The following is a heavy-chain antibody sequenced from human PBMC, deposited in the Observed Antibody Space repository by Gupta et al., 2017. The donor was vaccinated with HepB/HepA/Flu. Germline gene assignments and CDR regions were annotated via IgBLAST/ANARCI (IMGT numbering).Heavy chain of an antibody. J-gene: IGHJ4*02. D-gene: IGHD2-8*01. CDR2: MNPNSGNT. CDR3: ARGQVTGVRPNYFDY. Sequence: VQVVEAGTEVEQAGASGKVSCKAVDYISHSYDLKWVRQATGQGLEWMGWMNPNSGNTGYAQKFQGRVTITRNTSISTAYMERSSLRSEDTAVYYGARGQVTGVRPNYFDYWGQGTLVTVSS. CDR1: DYISHSYD. V-gene: IGHV1-8*03.